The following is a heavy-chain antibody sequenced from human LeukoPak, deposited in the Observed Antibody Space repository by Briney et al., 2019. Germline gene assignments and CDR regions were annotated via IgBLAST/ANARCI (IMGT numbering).Heavy chain of an antibody. V-gene: IGHV5-51*01. D-gene: IGHD5-18*01. CDR3: ARLRAAMGSYYYYGMDV. CDR2: IYPGDSDT. CDR1: GYSFTSYW. J-gene: IGHJ6*02. Sequence: GESLKISCKGSGYSFTSYWIGGVRQMPGKGLEGMGIIYPGDSDTRYSPSFQGQVTISADKPISTAYLQWSSLKASDTAMYYCARLRAAMGSYYYYGMDVWGQGTTVTVSS.